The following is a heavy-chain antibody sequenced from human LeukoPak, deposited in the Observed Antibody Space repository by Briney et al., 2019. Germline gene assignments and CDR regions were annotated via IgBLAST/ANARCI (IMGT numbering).Heavy chain of an antibody. V-gene: IGHV4-59*01. Sequence: PSETLSLTCTVSGGSIDSYYWSWIRQPPGKGLEWIGYIYYTGSTEYHPSLKSRVTISLDTSKNQFSLKLTSVTAADTAVYYCARVSHSPKSYFAYGGQETLVSAS. CDR3: ARVSHSPKSYFAY. J-gene: IGHJ4*02. CDR1: GGSIDSYY. CDR2: IYYTGST.